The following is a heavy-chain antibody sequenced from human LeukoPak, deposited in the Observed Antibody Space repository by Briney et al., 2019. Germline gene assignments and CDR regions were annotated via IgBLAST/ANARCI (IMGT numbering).Heavy chain of an antibody. CDR3: AKASPFGVVINSYFDY. CDR1: GFTFSSYA. D-gene: IGHD3-3*01. J-gene: IGHJ4*02. V-gene: IGHV3-23*01. Sequence: GGSLRLSCAASGFTFSSYAMSWVRQAPGKGLEWVSAISGSGGSTYYADSVKGRFTISRDNSKNTLYLQMNSLRAEDTAVYYCAKASPFGVVINSYFDYWGQGTLVTVSS. CDR2: ISGSGGST.